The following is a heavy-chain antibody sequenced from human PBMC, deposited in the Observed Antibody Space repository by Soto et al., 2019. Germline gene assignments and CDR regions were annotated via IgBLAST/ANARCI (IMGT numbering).Heavy chain of an antibody. V-gene: IGHV1-3*01. CDR3: ARSTTSCYSLCWFDP. Sequence: VQLVQSGAEVMQPGASVKVSCRASGYTFTTYTTQWVRQAPGQRLEWMGWINAGNGETKYSQNFQGRVTITRDTSASTAYMELNSPRSEDMAVYYCARSTTSCYSLCWFDPWGQGTLVTVSS. CDR1: GYTFTTYT. D-gene: IGHD2-2*02. J-gene: IGHJ5*02. CDR2: INAGNGET.